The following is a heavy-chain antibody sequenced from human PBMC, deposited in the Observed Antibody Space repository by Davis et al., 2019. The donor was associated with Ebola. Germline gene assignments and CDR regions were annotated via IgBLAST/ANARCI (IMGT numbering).Heavy chain of an antibody. CDR1: GGSISSSSYY. CDR2: IYYSGST. J-gene: IGHJ4*02. CDR3: ARLDIAALDY. V-gene: IGHV4-39*01. D-gene: IGHD6-13*01. Sequence: MPSETLSLTCTVSGGSISSSSYYWGWIRQPPGKGLEWIGSIYYSGSTYYNPSLKSRVTIFVDTSKNQFSLKLSSVTAADTAVYYCARLDIAALDYWGQGTLVTVSS.